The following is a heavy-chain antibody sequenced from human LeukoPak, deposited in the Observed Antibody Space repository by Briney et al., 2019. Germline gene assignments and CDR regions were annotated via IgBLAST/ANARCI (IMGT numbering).Heavy chain of an antibody. CDR1: GFTFSSYP. CDR2: MSYDGSNK. CDR3: ARSGGSYYAPLSY. Sequence: GGSLRLSCAASGFTFSSYPMHLVRQAPGKGLEWVAVMSYDGSNKYYADSVKGRFTISRDNSKNTLYLQMNSLRAEDTAVYYCARSGGSYYAPLSYWGQGTLVTVSS. D-gene: IGHD1-26*01. V-gene: IGHV3-30*04. J-gene: IGHJ4*02.